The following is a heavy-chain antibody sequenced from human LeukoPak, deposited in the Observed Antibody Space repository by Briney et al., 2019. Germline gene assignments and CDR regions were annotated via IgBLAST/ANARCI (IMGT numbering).Heavy chain of an antibody. D-gene: IGHD6-19*01. V-gene: IGHV4-39*01. J-gene: IGHJ4*02. CDR1: GGSISSSSYY. CDR2: IYYSGST. Sequence: SETLSLTCTVSGGSISSSSYYWGWIRQPPGKGLEWIGSIYYSGSTYYNPSLKSRVTISVDTSKNQFSLKLSSVTAADTAVYYCARYATRRGSGAYWGQGTLVTVSS. CDR3: ARYATRRGSGAY.